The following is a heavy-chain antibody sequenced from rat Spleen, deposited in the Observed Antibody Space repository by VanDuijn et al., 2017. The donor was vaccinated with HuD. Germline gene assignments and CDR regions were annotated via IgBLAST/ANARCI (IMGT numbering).Heavy chain of an antibody. V-gene: IGHV5-20*01. J-gene: IGHJ4*01. CDR2: ISYEDFTP. Sequence: EVQLVESGGGLVQPGRSLKLSCAGSGFTFSDFYMAWVRQTPKKGLEWVTSISYEDFTPFYGDSVKGRFTISRVNSRSTVPLQMDSLRTEDTATYYCTTTYYDGYYVMDAWGQGASVTVSS. D-gene: IGHD1-12*02. CDR3: TTTYYDGYYVMDA. CDR1: GFTFSDFY.